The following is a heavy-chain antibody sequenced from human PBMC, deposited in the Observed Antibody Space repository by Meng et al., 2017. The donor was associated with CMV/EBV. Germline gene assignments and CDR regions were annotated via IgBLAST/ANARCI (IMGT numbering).Heavy chain of an antibody. D-gene: IGHD3-3*01. CDR1: GDSDSSNSPA. Sequence: SCAISGDSDSSNSPAWNWIRQSPSRGLEWLGRTYYRSKWYNDYAVSVKSRITINPDTSKNQLSLQLNSVTPEDTAVYYCARDFRAVPVLRFLEWSSYGMDVWGQGTAVTVSS. CDR3: ARDFRAVPVLRFLEWSSYGMDV. CDR2: TYYRSKWYN. J-gene: IGHJ6*02. V-gene: IGHV6-1*01.